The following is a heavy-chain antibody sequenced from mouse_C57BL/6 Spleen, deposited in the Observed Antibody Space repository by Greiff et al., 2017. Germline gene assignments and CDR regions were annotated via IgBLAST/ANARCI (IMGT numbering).Heavy chain of an antibody. Sequence: VQLQQPGAELVKPGASVKLSCKASGYTFTSYWMHWVKQRPGRGLEWIGRIDPNSGGTKYNEKFKSKATLTVDKPSSTAYMQLSRLTSEDSAVYYCARSNWDVGYAMDYWGQGTSVTVSS. D-gene: IGHD4-1*01. CDR1: GYTFTSYW. CDR3: ARSNWDVGYAMDY. CDR2: IDPNSGGT. V-gene: IGHV1-72*01. J-gene: IGHJ4*01.